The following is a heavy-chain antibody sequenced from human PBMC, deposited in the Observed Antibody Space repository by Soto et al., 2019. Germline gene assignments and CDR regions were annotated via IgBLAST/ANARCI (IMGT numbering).Heavy chain of an antibody. CDR2: IWYDGSNK. D-gene: IGHD1-26*01. J-gene: IGHJ6*02. Sequence: GGSLRLSCAASGFTFSSYGMHWVRQAPGKGLEWVAVIWYDGSNKYYADSVKGRFTISRDNSKNTLYLQMNSLRAEDTAVYYWARNLRWGRWSSGMDVWGQGPTVTVSS. V-gene: IGHV3-33*01. CDR1: GFTFSSYG. CDR3: ARNLRWGRWSSGMDV.